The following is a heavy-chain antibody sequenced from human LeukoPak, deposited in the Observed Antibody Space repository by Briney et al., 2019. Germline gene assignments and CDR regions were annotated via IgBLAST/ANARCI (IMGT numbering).Heavy chain of an antibody. V-gene: IGHV4-59*08. CDR2: IYYSGST. Sequence: SETLSLTCAVYGGSFSGYYWSWIRQPPGKGLEWIGYIYYSGSTNYNPSLKSRVTISVDTSKNQFSLKMSSVTAADTAVYYCYSSGWDEYFQHWGQGTLVTVSS. CDR1: GGSFSGYY. D-gene: IGHD6-19*01. J-gene: IGHJ1*01. CDR3: YSSGWDEYFQH.